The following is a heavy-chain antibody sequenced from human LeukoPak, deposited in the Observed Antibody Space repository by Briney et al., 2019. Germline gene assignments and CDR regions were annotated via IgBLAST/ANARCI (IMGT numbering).Heavy chain of an antibody. CDR2: IYYSGST. D-gene: IGHD3-22*01. J-gene: IGHJ3*02. Sequence: PSETLSLTCTVSGGSISSSSYYWGWIRQPPGKGLECIGSIYYSGSTYYNPSLKSRVTISVDKSKNQFSLKLSSVTAADTAVYYCARADDDNRDLDAFDIWGQGTMVTVSS. V-gene: IGHV4-39*07. CDR1: GGSISSSSYY. CDR3: ARADDDNRDLDAFDI.